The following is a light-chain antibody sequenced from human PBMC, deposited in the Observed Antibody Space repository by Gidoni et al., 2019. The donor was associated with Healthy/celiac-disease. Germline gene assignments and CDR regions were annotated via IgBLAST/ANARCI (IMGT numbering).Light chain of an antibody. J-gene: IGKJ4*01. CDR2: AAS. Sequence: IQMPQSPSSLSASVGDRVTITCRASQSINSYLKWYQQKPGKAPKLLIYAASSLQSGVPSRFSGSGSGTDFTLTISSLQPEDFATYYCQQSYSTPLTFGGGTKVEIK. CDR1: QSINSY. V-gene: IGKV1-39*01. CDR3: QQSYSTPLT.